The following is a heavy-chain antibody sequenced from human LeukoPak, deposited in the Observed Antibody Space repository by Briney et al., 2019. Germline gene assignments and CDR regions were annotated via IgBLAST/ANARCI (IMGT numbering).Heavy chain of an antibody. J-gene: IGHJ3*02. CDR1: GYTFTSYG. D-gene: IGHD3-9*01. CDR2: ISAYNGNT. CDR3: ARVRQAPGYFDWLLQGAEDAFDI. Sequence: ASVKVSCKASGYTFTSYGISWVRQAPGQGLEWMGWISAYNGNTNYAQKLQGRVTMTTDTSTSTAYMELRSLRSDDTAVYYCARVRQAPGYFDWLLQGAEDAFDIWGQGTMVTVSS. V-gene: IGHV1-18*01.